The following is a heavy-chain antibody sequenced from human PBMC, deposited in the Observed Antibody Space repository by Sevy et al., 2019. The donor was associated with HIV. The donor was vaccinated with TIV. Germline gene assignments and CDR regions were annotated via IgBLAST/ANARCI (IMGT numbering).Heavy chain of an antibody. CDR3: ARSRSYFDS. V-gene: IGHV4-4*08. CDR2: IGSSGPG. CDR1: GASITSYY. Sequence: SETLSLTCNVSGASITSYYWSWIRQPPGKGLEWVGDIGSSGPGNYNPSLKSRVTLSVDTTKSHFSLKLRSVTAVDTAVYYCARSRSYFDSWGQGALVTVSS. J-gene: IGHJ4*02.